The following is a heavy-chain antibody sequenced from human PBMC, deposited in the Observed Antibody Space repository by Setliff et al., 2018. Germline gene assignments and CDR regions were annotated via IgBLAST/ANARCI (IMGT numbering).Heavy chain of an antibody. Sequence: ASVKVSCKASGYTFSTYGISWVRQAPGQGLEWMGWISAYNGNTNYAQKFQGWVTMTRDTSISTAYMELSRLRSDDTAVYYCARGPAGTYAFDIWGQGTMVTVSS. CDR1: GYTFSTYG. CDR3: ARGPAGTYAFDI. CDR2: ISAYNGNT. V-gene: IGHV1-18*01. J-gene: IGHJ3*02. D-gene: IGHD1-7*01.